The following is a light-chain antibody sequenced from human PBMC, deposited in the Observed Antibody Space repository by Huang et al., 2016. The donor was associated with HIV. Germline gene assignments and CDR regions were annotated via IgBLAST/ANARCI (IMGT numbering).Light chain of an antibody. Sequence: EIVMTQSPATLSVSPGERATLSCRASRSVTSNLAWYQQKSGQAPRRLIYGASTRATGIPARFRGSGSGSEFTLTISSLQSEDFAVYYCQQYNDWPPWTFGQGTKVEIK. J-gene: IGKJ1*01. CDR2: GAS. V-gene: IGKV3-15*01. CDR1: RSVTSN. CDR3: QQYNDWPPWT.